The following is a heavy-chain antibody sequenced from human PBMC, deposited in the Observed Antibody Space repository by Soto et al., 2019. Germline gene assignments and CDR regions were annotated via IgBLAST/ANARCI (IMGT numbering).Heavy chain of an antibody. CDR3: ARDTSTAAAGMGY. J-gene: IGHJ4*02. CDR2: IIPILGIA. V-gene: IGHV1-69*08. D-gene: IGHD6-13*01. CDR1: GGTFSSYT. Sequence: QVQLVQSGAEVKKPGSSVKVSCKASGGTFSSYTISWVRQAPGQGLEWMGRIIPILGIANYAQKFQGRVTITADKSTSTAYMELSSLRSEDTAVYYCARDTSTAAAGMGYWGQGTLVTVSS.